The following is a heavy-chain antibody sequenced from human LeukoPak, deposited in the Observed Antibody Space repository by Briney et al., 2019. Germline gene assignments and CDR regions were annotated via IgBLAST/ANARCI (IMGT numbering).Heavy chain of an antibody. J-gene: IGHJ4*02. CDR2: ISYDGSNK. V-gene: IGHV3-30*18. D-gene: IGHD3-22*01. CDR3: EKDWPPSDYYDSSALDFDY. Sequence: GGTLRLSCAASVFTLSIYGMHWVPRPPGKGLEWGVVISYDGSNKYYEDSVKGRFNISRDNSKNTLYVQMNSLQAEDTAVYYCEKDWPPSDYYDSSALDFDYWGQGTLVTVSS. CDR1: VFTLSIYG.